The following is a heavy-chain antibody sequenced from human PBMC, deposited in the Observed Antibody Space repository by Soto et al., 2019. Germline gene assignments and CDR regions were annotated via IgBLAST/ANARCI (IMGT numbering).Heavy chain of an antibody. V-gene: IGHV3-7*03. Sequence: GGSLSLSCAASGFPFNNYYMTWVRQASGKGLEWVASIKEDGNEKYYVDSVKGRFTISRDNDKNSLSLQMNSLRAEDTAVYYCTRGAGGWNYYYAMDVWGPGATVTVSS. CDR3: TRGAGGWNYYYAMDV. CDR2: IKEDGNEK. CDR1: GFPFNNYY. D-gene: IGHD6-19*01. J-gene: IGHJ6*02.